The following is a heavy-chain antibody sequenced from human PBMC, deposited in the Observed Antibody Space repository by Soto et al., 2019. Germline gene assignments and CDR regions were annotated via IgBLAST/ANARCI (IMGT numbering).Heavy chain of an antibody. CDR1: DYNYG. Sequence: QVQLVQSGPEVKKPGASVKVSCKASDYNYGISWVRPAPGQGLEWMGWISAYNGNTNYAQNLQDRVTLTRDTSTNTAYMELRSLRSDDTAVYYCTTDTVFDYWGQGSLVTVSS. D-gene: IGHD2-8*02. J-gene: IGHJ4*02. CDR2: ISAYNGNT. V-gene: IGHV1-18*01. CDR3: TTDTVFDY.